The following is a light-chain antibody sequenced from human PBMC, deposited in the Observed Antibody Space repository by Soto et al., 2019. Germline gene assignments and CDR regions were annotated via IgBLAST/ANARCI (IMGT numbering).Light chain of an antibody. CDR3: QQRSNWPVT. J-gene: IGKJ5*01. CDR1: QSVSSS. V-gene: IGKV3-11*01. Sequence: EIVLTQSPATLSSSPGERATLSCRASQSVSSSLVWYQQKPGQAPRLLIYGASNRAGGIPARFSGSGSGTDFTLTISSLEPEDFAVYYCQQRSNWPVTFGQGTRLEIK. CDR2: GAS.